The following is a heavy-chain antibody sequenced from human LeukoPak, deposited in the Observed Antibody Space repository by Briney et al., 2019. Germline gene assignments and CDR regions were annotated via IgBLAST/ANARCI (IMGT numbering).Heavy chain of an antibody. CDR2: TSAYNGNT. CDR1: GYTFTSYG. Sequence: ASVKVSCKASGYTFTSYGISWVRQAPGQGLEWMGWTSAYNGNTNYAQKLQGRVTMTTDTSTSTAYMELRSLRSDDTAVYYCARELRAIFGDWYFDLRGRGTLVTVSS. CDR3: ARELRAIFGDWYFDL. J-gene: IGHJ2*01. D-gene: IGHD3-3*01. V-gene: IGHV1-18*01.